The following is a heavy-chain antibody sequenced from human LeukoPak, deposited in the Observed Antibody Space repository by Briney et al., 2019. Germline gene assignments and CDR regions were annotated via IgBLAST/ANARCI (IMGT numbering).Heavy chain of an antibody. CDR1: GGSFSGYY. Sequence: PSETLSLTCAVYGGSFSGYYWGWIRQPPGKGLEWIGSIYYSGSTYYNPSLKSRVTISVDTSKNQFSLKLSSVTAADTAVYYCARQYMVVAATSWFDPWGQGTLVTVSS. CDR2: IYYSGST. J-gene: IGHJ5*02. V-gene: IGHV4-39*01. D-gene: IGHD2-15*01. CDR3: ARQYMVVAATSWFDP.